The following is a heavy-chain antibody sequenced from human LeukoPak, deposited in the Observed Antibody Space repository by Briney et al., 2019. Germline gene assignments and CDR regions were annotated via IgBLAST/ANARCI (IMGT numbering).Heavy chain of an antibody. J-gene: IGHJ5*02. V-gene: IGHV3-21*01. CDR3: ARGIVVVTALDWFDP. D-gene: IGHD2-21*02. CDR1: GFTFSSYS. CDR2: ISSSSSYI. Sequence: GGSLRLSCAASGFTFSSYSMNWVRQAPGKGLEWVSSISSSSSYIYYADSVKGRFTISRDNAKNSLYLQMNSLRAEDTAVYYCARGIVVVTALDWFDPWGQGTLVTVSS.